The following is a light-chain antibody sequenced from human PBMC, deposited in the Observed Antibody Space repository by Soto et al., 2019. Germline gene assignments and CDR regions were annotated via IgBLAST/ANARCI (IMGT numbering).Light chain of an antibody. V-gene: IGKV3-20*01. CDR1: QSVTNSF. Sequence: EIVLARSPGTLSLSPGERATLSFRASQSVTNSFLAWYQQKPGQAPRLLIYGASRRATGIPDRFTGSGSGTDFTLTISRLEPEDFATYYCHQYNSYPPAFGQGTRLEIK. CDR2: GAS. J-gene: IGKJ5*01. CDR3: HQYNSYPPA.